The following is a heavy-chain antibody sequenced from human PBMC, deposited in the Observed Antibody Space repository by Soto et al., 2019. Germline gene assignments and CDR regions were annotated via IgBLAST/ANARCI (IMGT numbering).Heavy chain of an antibody. CDR3: AREGAYGDFSDAFDI. V-gene: IGHV1-3*01. D-gene: IGHD4-17*01. J-gene: IGHJ3*02. Sequence: VSCKAPGYTFSSDGLHCVRQAPGQRLEWMGWINAGNGNTKYSQKFQGRVTITRDTSASTAYMELSSLRSEDTAVYYCAREGAYGDFSDAFDIWGQGTMVTVSS. CDR1: GYTFSSDG. CDR2: INAGNGNT.